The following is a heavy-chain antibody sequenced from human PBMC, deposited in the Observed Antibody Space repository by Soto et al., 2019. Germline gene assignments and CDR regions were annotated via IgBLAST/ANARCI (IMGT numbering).Heavy chain of an antibody. J-gene: IGHJ3*02. CDR3: ASVVGATTGDDAFDI. Sequence: ASVKVSCKASGGTFSSYAISWVRQAPGQGLEWMGGIIPIFGTANYAQKFQGRVTITADESTSTAYMELSSLRSEDTAVYYCASVVGATTGDDAFDIWGQGTMVTVSS. CDR1: GGTFSSYA. D-gene: IGHD1-26*01. V-gene: IGHV1-69*13. CDR2: IIPIFGTA.